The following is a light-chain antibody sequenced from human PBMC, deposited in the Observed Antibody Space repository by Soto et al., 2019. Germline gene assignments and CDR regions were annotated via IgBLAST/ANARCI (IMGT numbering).Light chain of an antibody. J-gene: IGLJ1*01. V-gene: IGLV2-14*01. CDR1: SSDVGGYNY. CDR2: EVS. CDR3: SSYTSSSTLV. Sequence: QSALTQPACVSVSPGQSITISCTGTSSDVGGYNYVSWYQQHPGKAPKLMIYEVSNRPSGVSNRFSGSKSGNTASLTISGLQAEDEADYYCSSYTSSSTLVFGTGTKVTVL.